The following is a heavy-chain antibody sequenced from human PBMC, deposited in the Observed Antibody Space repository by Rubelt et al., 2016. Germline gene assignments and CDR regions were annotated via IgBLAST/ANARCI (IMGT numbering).Heavy chain of an antibody. Sequence: ADSVKGRFTISRDTAKNSLYLQMNSLRAEDTAVYYCARENLSSSGWSEYDFDYWGQGTLVTVSS. D-gene: IGHD6-19*01. V-gene: IGHV3-21*01. CDR3: ARENLSSSGWSEYDFDY. J-gene: IGHJ4*02.